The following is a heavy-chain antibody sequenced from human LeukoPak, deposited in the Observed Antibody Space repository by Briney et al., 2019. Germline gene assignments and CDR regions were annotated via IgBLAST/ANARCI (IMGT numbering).Heavy chain of an antibody. V-gene: IGHV3-11*05. Sequence: PGGSLRLSCAASGFTFSDYYMSWIRQAPGKGLEWVSSISSSSSYIYYADSVKGRFTISRDNAKNSLYLQMNSLRAEDTAVYYCARDYYDSSGYYYFDYWGQGTLVTVSS. CDR3: ARDYYDSSGYYYFDY. CDR2: ISSSSSYI. J-gene: IGHJ4*02. CDR1: GFTFSDYY. D-gene: IGHD3-22*01.